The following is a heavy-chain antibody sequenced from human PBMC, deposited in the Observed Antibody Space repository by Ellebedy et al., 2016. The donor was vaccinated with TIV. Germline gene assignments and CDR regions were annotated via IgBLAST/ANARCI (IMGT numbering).Heavy chain of an antibody. V-gene: IGHV1-3*01. D-gene: IGHD2-8*01. CDR3: ARTTPNTNGLRRLDY. Sequence: ASVKVSCXASGYTFTSYAMHWVRQAPGQRLEWMGWINAGNGNTKYSQKFQGRVTITRDTSASTAYMELSSLRSEDTAVYYCARTTPNTNGLRRLDYWGQGTLVTVSS. CDR1: GYTFTSYA. CDR2: INAGNGNT. J-gene: IGHJ4*02.